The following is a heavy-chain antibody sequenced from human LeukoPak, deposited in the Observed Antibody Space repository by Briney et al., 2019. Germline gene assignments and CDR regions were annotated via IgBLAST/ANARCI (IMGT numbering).Heavy chain of an antibody. Sequence: GGSLRLSFTASGFTFSNYAMAWVRQAPGKGLEWLSVVSSRSDGTYYADNAKGRFTISRDNSKNTVSLQMNSLRVDDTATYYCAKDRRLWFGQLLIDSWGQGTLVAVSS. D-gene: IGHD3-10*01. J-gene: IGHJ4*02. CDR1: GFTFSNYA. V-gene: IGHV3-23*01. CDR3: AKDRRLWFGQLLIDS. CDR2: VSSRSDGT.